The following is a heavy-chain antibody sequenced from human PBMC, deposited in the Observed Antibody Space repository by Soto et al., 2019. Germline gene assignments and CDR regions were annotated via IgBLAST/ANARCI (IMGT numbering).Heavy chain of an antibody. V-gene: IGHV1-46*01. Sequence: QVQLVQSGAEVKKPGASVKVSCKASGYTFTNYYVHWVRQAPGQGLEWMGIINPSGGSTTYAQKFQGRGTMTRDTSTSTVYMELSSLRSEDTAVYYCARRSSSSTFDYWGQGTLVTVSS. CDR3: ARRSSSSTFDY. D-gene: IGHD6-6*01. CDR2: INPSGGST. CDR1: GYTFTNYY. J-gene: IGHJ4*02.